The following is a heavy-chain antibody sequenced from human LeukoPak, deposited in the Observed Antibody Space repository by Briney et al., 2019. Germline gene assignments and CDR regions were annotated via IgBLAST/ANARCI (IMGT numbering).Heavy chain of an antibody. CDR2: INHSGST. D-gene: IGHD2-15*01. J-gene: IGHJ5*02. V-gene: IGHV4-34*01. CDR1: GGSFSGYY. CDR3: ASGPYCSGGSCYHNWFDP. Sequence: PSETLSLTCAVYGGSFSGYYWSWIRQPPGKGLEWIGEINHSGSTNYNPSLKSRVTISVDTSKNQFSLKLSSVTAADTAVYYCASGPYCSGGSCYHNWFDPWGQGTLVTVSS.